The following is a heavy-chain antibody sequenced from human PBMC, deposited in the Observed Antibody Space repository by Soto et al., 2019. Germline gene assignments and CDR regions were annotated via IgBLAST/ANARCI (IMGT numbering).Heavy chain of an antibody. Sequence: ASVKVSCKASGYTFTSYGISWVRQAPGQGLEWMGWISAYNGNTNYAQKLQGRVTMTTDTSTSTAYMELRSLRSDDTDVYYCARALSRTFYSGSYYWFDPWGQGTLVTVSS. V-gene: IGHV1-18*01. CDR2: ISAYNGNT. CDR1: GYTFTSYG. J-gene: IGHJ5*02. D-gene: IGHD1-26*01. CDR3: ARALSRTFYSGSYYWFDP.